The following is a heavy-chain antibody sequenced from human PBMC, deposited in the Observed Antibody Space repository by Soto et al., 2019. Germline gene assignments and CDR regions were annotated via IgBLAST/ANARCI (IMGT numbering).Heavy chain of an antibody. CDR3: ARDKARLQLGGNYYYILDV. D-gene: IGHD2-15*01. CDR1: GGTFSNSA. V-gene: IGHV1-69*05. Sequence: QVQLDQSGAEVKKPGSSVKLSCKASGGTFSNSAISWVRQAPGQGLEWMGGIMPVFRTPDYAQKFQGRVTXTXDXXTTTAYMEWSGLKPDDTAVYYCARDKARLQLGGNYYYILDVWGQGTTVTVSS. CDR2: IMPVFRTP. J-gene: IGHJ6*02.